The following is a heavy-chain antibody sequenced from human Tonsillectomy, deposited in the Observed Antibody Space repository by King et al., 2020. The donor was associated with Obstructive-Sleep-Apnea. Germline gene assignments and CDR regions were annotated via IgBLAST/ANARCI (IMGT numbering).Heavy chain of an antibody. CDR2: IYHSGST. Sequence: LQLQESGPGLVKPSETLSLTCTVSGGSIKSSRHFWGWIRQSPGKGLEWIGSIYHSGSTYYNPSLKSRVTISVDTSKNQLSLKVSSVTAADTAVYYCARDLNGVVDVWGQGTTVTVSS. V-gene: IGHV4-39*07. J-gene: IGHJ6*02. CDR3: ARDLNGVVDV. CDR1: GGSIKSSRHF. D-gene: IGHD2-8*01.